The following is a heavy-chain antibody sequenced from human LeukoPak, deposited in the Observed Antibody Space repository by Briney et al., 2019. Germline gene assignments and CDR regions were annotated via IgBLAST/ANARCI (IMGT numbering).Heavy chain of an antibody. CDR1: GVTSSTYA. D-gene: IGHD4-17*01. V-gene: IGHV3-23*01. CDR3: AKGHWYGFGDYEPSCLRY. Sequence: PGGSLRHSCAPSGVTSSTYALSSVRPAPGKGLEWVSAISGSGVNTLYPDTLKGRFTISRDNSKITLYLQMSSLRAEETAVYYCAKGHWYGFGDYEPSCLRYWGQGTLGTVSP. J-gene: IGHJ4*02. CDR2: ISGSGVNT.